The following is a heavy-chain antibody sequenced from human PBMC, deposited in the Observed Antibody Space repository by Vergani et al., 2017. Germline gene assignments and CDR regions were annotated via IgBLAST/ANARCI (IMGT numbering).Heavy chain of an antibody. CDR2: INRGSTT. CDR1: GFTFQAFA. CDR3: AKEGRSGITPFVAD. Sequence: VEAGGGLVQPGGSLRLSCTASGFTFQAFAFHWVRQVSGRGLEWVSGINRGSTTYYADSVKGRFTISRDNSKNTVFLQMNSLRAEDTAVYYCAKEGRSGITPFVADWGQGTLVTVSS. D-gene: IGHD1-14*01. J-gene: IGHJ4*02. V-gene: IGHV3-23*04.